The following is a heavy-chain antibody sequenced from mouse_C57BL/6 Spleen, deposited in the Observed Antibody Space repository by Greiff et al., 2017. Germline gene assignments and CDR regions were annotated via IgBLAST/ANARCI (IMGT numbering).Heavy chain of an antibody. CDR3: ARIYYDYGAWFAY. CDR2: IWGVGST. J-gene: IGHJ3*01. V-gene: IGHV2-6*01. D-gene: IGHD2-4*01. CDR1: GFSLTSYG. Sequence: VQGVESGPGLVAPSQSLSITCTVSGFSLTSYGVDWVRQSPGKGLEWLGVIWGVGSTNYNSALKSRLSISKDNSKSQVFLKMNSLQTDDTAMYYCARIYYDYGAWFAYWGQGTLVTVSA.